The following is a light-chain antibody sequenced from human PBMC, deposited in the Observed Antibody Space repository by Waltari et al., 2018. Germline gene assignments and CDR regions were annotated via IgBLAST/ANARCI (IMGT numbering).Light chain of an antibody. J-gene: IGKJ4*01. CDR3: QQYDISPLT. CDR1: QTIRTTY. CDR2: GTF. V-gene: IGKV3-20*01. Sequence: EIVLTQSPGTLSLSPGDGATLSCRTSQTIRTTYLACYQQKPGQAPPLLIYGTFSRATGIPDRFTGSGSGTDFSLTISSLEPEDFATYYCQQYDISPLTFGGGTKVEI.